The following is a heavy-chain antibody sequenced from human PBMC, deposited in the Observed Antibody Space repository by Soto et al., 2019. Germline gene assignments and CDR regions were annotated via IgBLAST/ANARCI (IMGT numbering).Heavy chain of an antibody. D-gene: IGHD6-13*01. CDR2: NYYSGRT. CDR1: GGSISSGGYF. CDR3: ARFAREENPKVGSWYYFDY. J-gene: IGHJ4*02. V-gene: IGHV4-31*03. Sequence: QVQLQESGPGLVKPSQTLSLTCTVSGGSISSGGYFWSWVRQHPGKGLEWIGNNYYSGRTYYNPSLKSRVTISVDTSKNQFSLKLSSVTAADTAVYYCARFAREENPKVGSWYYFDYWGQGTRVTVSS.